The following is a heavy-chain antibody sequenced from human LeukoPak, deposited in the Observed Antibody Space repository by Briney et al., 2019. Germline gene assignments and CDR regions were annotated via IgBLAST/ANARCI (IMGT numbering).Heavy chain of an antibody. D-gene: IGHD2-21*02. V-gene: IGHV3-33*01. CDR1: GFTFSSYG. J-gene: IGHJ4*02. Sequence: GGSLRLSCAASGFTFSSYGVHWVRQAPGKGLEWVALIWYDGSNKYYADSVKGRFTISRDNSKNTLYLQMNSLRAEDTAVYYCARLLLLFGNDYWGQGTLVTVSS. CDR2: IWYDGSNK. CDR3: ARLLLLFGNDY.